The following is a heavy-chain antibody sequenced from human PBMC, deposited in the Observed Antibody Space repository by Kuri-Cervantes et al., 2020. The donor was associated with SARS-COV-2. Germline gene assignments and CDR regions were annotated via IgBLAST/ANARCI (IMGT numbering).Heavy chain of an antibody. CDR3: ARDLICSTCDTPDYYGMDV. CDR2: IYSGGST. Sequence: GESLKISCAASGFPVASNYINWVRQAPEKGLEWVSSIYSGGSTHYAESLKGRFTISRDTSKNTVYLQMNSLRGEDTGVYYCARDLICSTCDTPDYYGMDVWGPGTTVTVSS. CDR1: GFPVASNY. D-gene: IGHD2-15*01. J-gene: IGHJ6*02. V-gene: IGHV3-66*01.